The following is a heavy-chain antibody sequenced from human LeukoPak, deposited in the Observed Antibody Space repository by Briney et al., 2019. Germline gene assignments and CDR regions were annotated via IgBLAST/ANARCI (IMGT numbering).Heavy chain of an antibody. CDR2: ISSSSSYI. CDR1: GFTFSSYS. Sequence: GGSLRLSCAASGFTFSSYSMNWVRQAPGKGLEWVSSISSSSSYIYYADSVKGRFTISRDNAKNSLYLHMNSLRAEDTAVYYCASGNRKGRDYWGQGTLVTVSS. CDR3: ASGNRKGRDY. V-gene: IGHV3-21*01. J-gene: IGHJ4*02. D-gene: IGHD1-14*01.